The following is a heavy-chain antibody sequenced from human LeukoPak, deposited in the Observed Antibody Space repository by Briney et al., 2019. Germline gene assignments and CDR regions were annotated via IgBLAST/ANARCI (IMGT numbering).Heavy chain of an antibody. D-gene: IGHD6-19*01. J-gene: IGHJ4*02. Sequence: GGSLRLSCGASGFTFSSYWMSWVRQAPGKGLEWVANINQDGSEKYYVDSVKGRFTVSRDNSKNTLYLQMNSLRAEDTALYYCAKEGPPSSGWPFDYWGQGTLVTVSS. CDR3: AKEGPPSSGWPFDY. V-gene: IGHV3-7*05. CDR2: INQDGSEK. CDR1: GFTFSSYW.